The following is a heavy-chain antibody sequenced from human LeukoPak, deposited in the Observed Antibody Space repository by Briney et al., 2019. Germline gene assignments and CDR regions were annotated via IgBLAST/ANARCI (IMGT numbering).Heavy chain of an antibody. CDR3: ARGGGLDV. J-gene: IGHJ6*02. Sequence: PGGSLRLSCAASGFTFDDYAMHWVRQGPGKGLEWVSDISWNSGSIGYADSVKGRFTISRDNAKNSLYLQMSNLRAEDTAVYFCARGGGLDVWGQGATVTVSS. V-gene: IGHV3-9*01. CDR1: GFTFDDYA. CDR2: ISWNSGSI. D-gene: IGHD3-16*01.